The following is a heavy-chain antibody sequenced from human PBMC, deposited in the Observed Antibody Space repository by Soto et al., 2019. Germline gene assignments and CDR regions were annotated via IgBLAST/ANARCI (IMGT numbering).Heavy chain of an antibody. Sequence: QDRLVQSGVEVKKPGASVRVSCKASGYSFTNYGITWVRQAPGQGFEWMGWISAYNGNTNYAQKFQGRVTLPTDASTSTAYLELRSLRSDDTAVYYCARDRGVAPPVAGNTHYYYYMDVWGKGTTVTVSS. CDR1: GYSFTNYG. CDR2: ISAYNGNT. D-gene: IGHD6-19*01. CDR3: ARDRGVAPPVAGNTHYYYYMDV. V-gene: IGHV1-18*01. J-gene: IGHJ6*03.